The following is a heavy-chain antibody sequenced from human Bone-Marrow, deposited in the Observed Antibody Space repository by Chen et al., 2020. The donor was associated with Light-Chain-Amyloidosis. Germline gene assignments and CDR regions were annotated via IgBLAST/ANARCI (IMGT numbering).Heavy chain of an antibody. CDR3: AKDKGGSMGFGMDV. Sequence: EEHLVESGGGLVQPGRSLRLSCQASGFTFDDSAMHWVRQGPGKGLEWISVISWNSGVKGYVDSVRGRFTISRDGVKNSLYLQMNSLRPEDTALYYCAKDKGGSMGFGMDVWGQGTTVIVSS. D-gene: IGHD3-10*01. CDR1: GFTFDDSA. CDR2: ISWNSGVK. V-gene: IGHV3-9*01. J-gene: IGHJ6*02.